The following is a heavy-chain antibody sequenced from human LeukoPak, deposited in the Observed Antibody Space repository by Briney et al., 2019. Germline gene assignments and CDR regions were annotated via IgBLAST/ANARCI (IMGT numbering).Heavy chain of an antibody. CDR2: ISGSSSYI. J-gene: IGHJ4*02. CDR3: ARRVPYFDY. CDR1: GFTFSDYS. D-gene: IGHD4/OR15-4a*01. Sequence: PGGSLRLSCEASGFTFSDYSMTWVRQAPGKGLEWVSSISGSSSYIYYADSLKGRFTISRDNAKNSLFLQMNSLRAEDTAVYYCARRVPYFDYWGQGALVTVSS. V-gene: IGHV3-21*01.